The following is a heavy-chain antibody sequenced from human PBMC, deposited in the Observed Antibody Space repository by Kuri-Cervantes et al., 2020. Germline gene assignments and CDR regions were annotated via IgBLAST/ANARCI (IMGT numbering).Heavy chain of an antibody. J-gene: IGHJ4*02. V-gene: IGHV4-30-4*01. CDR2: IYRSGGT. CDR3: ARVFRTRPEYYFDY. CDR1: GGSISSGDYY. D-gene: IGHD1-14*01. Sequence: SETLSLTCTVSGGSISSGDYYWSWIRQSPGKGLEWIGYIYRSGGTYYNPPLKSRVTVSIDTSKNQFSLKLSSVTAADTAVYYCARVFRTRPEYYFDYWGQGTLVTVSS.